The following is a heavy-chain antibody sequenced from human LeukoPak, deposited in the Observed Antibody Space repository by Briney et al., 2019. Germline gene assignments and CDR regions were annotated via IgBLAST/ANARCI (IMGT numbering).Heavy chain of an antibody. Sequence: SETLSLTCTVSGGSISSGGYYWGWIRQPPGKGLEWIGYIYHSGSTYYNPSLKSRVTISVDTSKNQFSLKLTSVTAADTAVYYCARAYYYGSGSYGLDYWGQGTLVTVSS. J-gene: IGHJ4*02. V-gene: IGHV4-30-2*01. CDR3: ARAYYYGSGSYGLDY. CDR2: IYHSGST. D-gene: IGHD3-10*01. CDR1: GGSISSGGYY.